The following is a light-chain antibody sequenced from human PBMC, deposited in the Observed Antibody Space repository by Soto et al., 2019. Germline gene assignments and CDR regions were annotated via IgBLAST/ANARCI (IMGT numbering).Light chain of an antibody. CDR2: DVS. Sequence: QSVLTQPASVSGSPGQSITISCTGTSSDVGGYNYVSWYQQHPGKAPKLMIYDVSNRPSGVSNRFSGSKSGNTASLTISGLQAEDDADNYCSSYTSCSTLEYVVGTVTKDT. CDR3: SSYTSCSTLEYV. V-gene: IGLV2-14*01. CDR1: SSDVGGYNY. J-gene: IGLJ1*01.